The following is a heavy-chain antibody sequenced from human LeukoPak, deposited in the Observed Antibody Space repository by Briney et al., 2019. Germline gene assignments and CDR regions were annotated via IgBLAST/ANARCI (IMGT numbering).Heavy chain of an antibody. V-gene: IGHV3-23*01. CDR2: ISGSGSNT. Sequence: HPGGSLRLSCAASGFTFSSYAMSWVRQAPGKGLEWVSAISGSGSNTYYADSVKGRFTISRDNSKNTLYLQMNSLRAEDTAVYYCAKDMDYGDYVDDDPWGQGTLVTVSS. CDR3: AKDMDYGDYVDDDP. J-gene: IGHJ5*02. CDR1: GFTFSSYA. D-gene: IGHD4-17*01.